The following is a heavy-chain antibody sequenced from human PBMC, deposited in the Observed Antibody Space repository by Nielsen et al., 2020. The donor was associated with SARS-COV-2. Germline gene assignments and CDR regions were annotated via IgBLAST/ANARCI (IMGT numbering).Heavy chain of an antibody. J-gene: IGHJ2*01. D-gene: IGHD6-19*01. CDR1: GGSISSYY. V-gene: IGHV4-59*01. Sequence: SETLSLTCTVSGGSISSYYWSWIRQPPGKGLEWIGYIYYSGSTNYNPSLKSRVTISVDTSKNQFSLKLSSVTAADTAVYYCASSNRGIAVAGDWYFDLWGRGTLVTVSS. CDR2: IYYSGST. CDR3: ASSNRGIAVAGDWYFDL.